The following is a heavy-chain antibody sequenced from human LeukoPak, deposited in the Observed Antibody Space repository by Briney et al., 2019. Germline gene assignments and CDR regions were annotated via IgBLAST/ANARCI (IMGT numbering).Heavy chain of an antibody. J-gene: IGHJ6*03. D-gene: IGHD4-11*01. CDR3: ARALGWGYSNYYYDMDV. CDR1: GYTFTSYG. Sequence: ASVKVSCMASGYTFTSYGISGVRQAPGQGREGMGWISAYNGNTNNAQKLQGRVTMTTDTSTSTAYMELRSLRSDDTAVYYCARALGWGYSNYYYDMDVWGKGTTVTVSS. V-gene: IGHV1-18*01. CDR2: ISAYNGNT.